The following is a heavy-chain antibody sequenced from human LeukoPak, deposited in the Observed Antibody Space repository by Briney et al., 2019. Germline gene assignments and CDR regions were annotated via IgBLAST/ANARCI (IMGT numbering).Heavy chain of an antibody. CDR3: ARAKYSSSWYRVNYYYYMDV. V-gene: IGHV3-21*01. Sequence: GGSLRLSCVVSGFTFSTFTMNWVRQAPGKGLEWVSCISSSSSYIYYADSVKGRFTISRDNAKNSLYLQMNSLRAEDTAVYYCARAKYSSSWYRVNYYYYMDVWGKGTTVTISS. J-gene: IGHJ6*03. D-gene: IGHD6-13*01. CDR1: GFTFSTFT. CDR2: ISSSSSYI.